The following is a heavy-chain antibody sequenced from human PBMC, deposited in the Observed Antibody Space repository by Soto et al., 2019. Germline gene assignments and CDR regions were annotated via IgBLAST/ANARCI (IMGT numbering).Heavy chain of an antibody. J-gene: IGHJ3*02. D-gene: IGHD3-10*01. Sequence: QVQLQESGPGLVKPSQTLSLSCTVSGVSMSRGYYYWSWIRLPPGKGLEWIGFVYHTGRTYYSPSLKSRVDLSVDPSNTQLSLKLHSVTAADSAVYYCARDPPYDYGYFSAVVDMWGQGTMVSVSS. CDR1: GVSMSRGYYY. V-gene: IGHV4-30-4*01. CDR3: ARDPPYDYGYFSAVVDM. CDR2: VYHTGRT.